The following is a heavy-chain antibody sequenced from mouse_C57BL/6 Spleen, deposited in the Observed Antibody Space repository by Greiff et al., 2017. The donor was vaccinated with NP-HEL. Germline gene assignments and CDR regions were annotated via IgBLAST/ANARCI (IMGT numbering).Heavy chain of an antibody. Sequence: ESGAELARPGASVKLSCKASGYTFTSYGISWVKQRTGQGLEWIGEIYPRSGNTYYNEKFKGKATLTADKSSSTAYMELRSLTSEDSAVYFCARGDYDGYWYFDVWGTGTTVTVSS. V-gene: IGHV1-81*01. CDR1: GYTFTSYG. D-gene: IGHD2-4*01. J-gene: IGHJ1*03. CDR2: IYPRSGNT. CDR3: ARGDYDGYWYFDV.